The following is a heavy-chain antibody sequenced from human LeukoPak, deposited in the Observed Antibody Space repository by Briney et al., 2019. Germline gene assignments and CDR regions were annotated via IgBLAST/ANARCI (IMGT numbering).Heavy chain of an antibody. J-gene: IGHJ4*02. CDR1: GGSFSGYY. CDR3: ARARWYSSSSDY. D-gene: IGHD6-6*01. CDR2: INYSGST. Sequence: PSETLSLTCAVYGGSFSGYYWSWIRQPPGKGLEWIGEINYSGSTNYNPSLKSRVTISVDTSKNQFSLKLSSVTAADTAVYYCARARWYSSSSDYWGQGTLVTVSS. V-gene: IGHV4-34*01.